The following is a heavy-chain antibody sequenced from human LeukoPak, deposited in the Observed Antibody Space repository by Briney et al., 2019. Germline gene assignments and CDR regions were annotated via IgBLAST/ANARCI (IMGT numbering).Heavy chain of an antibody. D-gene: IGHD4-4*01. CDR3: ARVRSTVTTNWFDP. CDR1: GFTFSSYS. V-gene: IGHV3-21*01. Sequence: GGSLRLSCAASGFTFSSYSMNWVRQAPGKGLEWVSSISSSSGYIYYADSVKGRFTISRDNAKNSLYLQMNSLRAEDTAVYYCARVRSTVTTNWFDPWGQGTLVTVSS. J-gene: IGHJ5*02. CDR2: ISSSSGYI.